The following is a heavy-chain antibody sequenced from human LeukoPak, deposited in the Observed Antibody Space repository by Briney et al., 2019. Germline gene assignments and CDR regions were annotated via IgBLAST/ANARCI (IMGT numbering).Heavy chain of an antibody. CDR1: GGSFSGYY. V-gene: IGHV4-34*01. CDR3: ARGGTAMVFPAQQSDY. J-gene: IGHJ4*02. D-gene: IGHD5-18*01. Sequence: SETLSLACAVYGGSFSGYYWSWIRQPPGKGLEWIGEINHSGSTNYNPSLKSRVTISVHTSKNQFSLKLSSVTAADTAVYYCARGGTAMVFPAQQSDYWGQGTLVTVSS. CDR2: INHSGST.